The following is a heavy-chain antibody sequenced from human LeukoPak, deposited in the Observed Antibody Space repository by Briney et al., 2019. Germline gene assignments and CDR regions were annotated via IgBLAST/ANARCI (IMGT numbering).Heavy chain of an antibody. CDR3: ARDHPGLYPFDN. J-gene: IGHJ4*02. Sequence: LTLGCTASGFKIKSNAMGAVSLTQGKGLEWVSAISGSGGSAYYADSVKGRFTISRDNSKNTLYLQMNSLRAEDTAVYYCARDHPGLYPFDNWGQGTLVTVSS. D-gene: IGHD2-15*01. V-gene: IGHV3-23*01. CDR2: ISGSGGSA. CDR1: GFKIKSNA.